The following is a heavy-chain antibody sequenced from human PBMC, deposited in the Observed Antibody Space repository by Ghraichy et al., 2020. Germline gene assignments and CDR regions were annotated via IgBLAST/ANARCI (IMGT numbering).Heavy chain of an antibody. Sequence: SCAASGFTFNTYVMTWVRQAPGRGLEWVSAMSGRTGNTHYADSVKGRFTISRDNSKNTLYLQINSLRAEDTAIYYCARAGSGYYEDYWGQGTLVTVSS. CDR1: GFTFNTYV. V-gene: IGHV3-23*01. CDR2: MSGRTGNT. D-gene: IGHD3-22*01. CDR3: ARAGSGYYEDY. J-gene: IGHJ4*02.